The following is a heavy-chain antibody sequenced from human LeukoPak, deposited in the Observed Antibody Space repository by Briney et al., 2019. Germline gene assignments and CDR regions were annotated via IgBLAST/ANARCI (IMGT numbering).Heavy chain of an antibody. Sequence: ASVKVSCKGTGYPFTGYYMHWVRQAPGQGLEWMGRINPNSGGTNYAQKFQGRVTVTRDMSTTTAYMELSRLTSDDTAVYYCARAKQWLPYDYWGQGTLVTVSS. CDR3: ARAKQWLPYDY. CDR2: INPNSGGT. D-gene: IGHD6-19*01. J-gene: IGHJ4*02. V-gene: IGHV1-2*06. CDR1: GYPFTGYY.